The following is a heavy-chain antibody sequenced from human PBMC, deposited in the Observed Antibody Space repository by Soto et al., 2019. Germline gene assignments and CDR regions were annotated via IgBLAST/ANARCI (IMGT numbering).Heavy chain of an antibody. D-gene: IGHD6-6*01. CDR2: ISAYNGNT. J-gene: IGHJ4*02. Sequence: ASVKVSCKASGYTFTSYGISWVRQAPGQGLEWMGWISAYNGNTNYAQKLQGRVNMTTDTSTSPAYMELRGLSSDETAVYDWAGSSSRDLYYFDYWGQGTLVTVSS. V-gene: IGHV1-18*01. CDR3: AGSSSRDLYYFDY. CDR1: GYTFTSYG.